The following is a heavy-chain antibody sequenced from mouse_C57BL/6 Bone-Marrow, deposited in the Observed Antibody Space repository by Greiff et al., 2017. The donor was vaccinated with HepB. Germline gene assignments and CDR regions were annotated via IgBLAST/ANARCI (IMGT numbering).Heavy chain of an antibody. J-gene: IGHJ3*01. Sequence: VQLQQSGAELVRPGASVKLSCTASGFNIKDYYMHWVKQRPEQGLEWIGRIDPEDGDTEYAPKFQGKATMTADTSSNTADLQLSSLTSEDTAVYYCTTNYYGSSHPAYWGQGTLVTVSA. CDR2: IDPEDGDT. CDR1: GFNIKDYY. CDR3: TTNYYGSSHPAY. V-gene: IGHV14-1*01. D-gene: IGHD1-1*01.